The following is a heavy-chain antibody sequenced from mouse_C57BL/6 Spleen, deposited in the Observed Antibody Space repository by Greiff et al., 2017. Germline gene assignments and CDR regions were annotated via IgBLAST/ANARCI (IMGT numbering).Heavy chain of an antibody. J-gene: IGHJ2*01. CDR3: ARGRIPTTYFDY. D-gene: IGHD2-1*01. CDR2: IYPGDGDT. V-gene: IGHV1-80*01. CDR1: GYAFSSYW. Sequence: VQLQQSGAELVKPGASVKISCKASGYAFSSYWMNWVKQRPGKGLEWIGQIYPGDGDTNYNGKFKGKATLTADKSSSTAYMQLSSLTSEDSAVYFCARGRIPTTYFDYWGQGTTLTVSS.